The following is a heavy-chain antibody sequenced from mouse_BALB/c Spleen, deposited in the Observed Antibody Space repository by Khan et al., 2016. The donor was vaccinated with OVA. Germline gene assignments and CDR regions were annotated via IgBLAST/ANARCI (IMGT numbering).Heavy chain of an antibody. Sequence: VQLQESGPGLVAPSQSLSITCTVSGFSLTGYGVNWVRQPPGKGLEWLGMIWGDGSTDYNSALKSRLSISKDNSKSQVFLKMNSLQTDDTARYYCARAYYANYREAMDFWGQGTSVTVPS. D-gene: IGHD2-10*01. CDR2: IWGDGST. V-gene: IGHV2-6-7*01. CDR3: ARAYYANYREAMDF. CDR1: GFSLTGYG. J-gene: IGHJ4*01.